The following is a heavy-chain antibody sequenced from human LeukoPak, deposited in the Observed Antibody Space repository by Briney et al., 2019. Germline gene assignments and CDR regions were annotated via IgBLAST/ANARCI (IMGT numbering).Heavy chain of an antibody. V-gene: IGHV3-23*01. J-gene: IGHJ6*02. Sequence: GGSLLLSCAASGFPFRSSAMSWVRQAAGKGLGGVSAISDSGGNTYYADSVKGRFTISRDNSKNTMYLQMNSLRVEDTAGYYCLNYGMGVWGQGTTVTVSS. CDR2: ISDSGGNT. CDR1: GFPFRSSA. CDR3: LNYGMGV.